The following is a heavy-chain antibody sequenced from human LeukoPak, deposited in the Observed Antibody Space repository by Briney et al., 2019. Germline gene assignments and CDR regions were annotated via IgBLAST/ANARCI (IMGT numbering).Heavy chain of an antibody. CDR1: GYTSTSYA. CDR3: ARGNGMTTVTAIPDFDY. V-gene: IGHV7-4-1*02. Sequence: GASVKVSCKASGYTSTSYAMNWVRQAPGQGLEWMGWINTNTGNPTYAQGFTGRFVFSLDTSVSTAYLQISSLKAEDTAVYYCARGNGMTTVTAIPDFDYWGQGTLVTVSS. D-gene: IGHD4-17*01. CDR2: INTNTGNP. J-gene: IGHJ4*02.